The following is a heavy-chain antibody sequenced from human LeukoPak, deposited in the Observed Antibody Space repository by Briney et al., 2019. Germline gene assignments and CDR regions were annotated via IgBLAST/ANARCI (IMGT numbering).Heavy chain of an antibody. Sequence: GSSVKVSCKASGGTFSSYAISWVRQAPGQGLEWVGRIIPILGIANYAQKFQGRVTITADKSTSTAYMELSSLRSEDTAVYYCARDKVQGSWYPNDAFDIWGQGTMVTVSS. V-gene: IGHV1-69*04. D-gene: IGHD6-13*01. J-gene: IGHJ3*02. CDR2: IIPILGIA. CDR1: GGTFSSYA. CDR3: ARDKVQGSWYPNDAFDI.